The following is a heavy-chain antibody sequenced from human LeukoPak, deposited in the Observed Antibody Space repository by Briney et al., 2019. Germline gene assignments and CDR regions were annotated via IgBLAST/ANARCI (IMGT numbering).Heavy chain of an antibody. D-gene: IGHD3-10*01. CDR1: RFTFSSYG. CDR2: IWYDGSNK. Sequence: GGSLRLSCAASRFTFSSYGMHWVRQAPGKGLEWVAVIWYDGSNKYYADSVKGRFTISRDNSKNTLYLQMNSLRAEDTTVYYCARGFGELFLINSYYFDYWGQGTLVTVSS. CDR3: ARGFGELFLINSYYFDY. J-gene: IGHJ4*02. V-gene: IGHV3-33*01.